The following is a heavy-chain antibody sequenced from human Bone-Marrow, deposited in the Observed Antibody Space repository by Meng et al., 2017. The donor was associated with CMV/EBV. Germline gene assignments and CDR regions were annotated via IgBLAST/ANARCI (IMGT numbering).Heavy chain of an antibody. J-gene: IGHJ6*02. D-gene: IGHD1-26*01. V-gene: IGHV3-73*01. CDR3: ARGRNVGELPIYYYYDGMDV. CDR2: IRSKANSYAT. CDR1: GFTFSGSA. Sequence: GGSLRLSCAASGFTFSGSAMHWVRQASGKGLEWVGRIRSKANSYATAYAASVKGKFTIYRDDSKNTAYLQMNSLKTEDTAVYYCARGRNVGELPIYYYYDGMDVWGQGTTVTVSS.